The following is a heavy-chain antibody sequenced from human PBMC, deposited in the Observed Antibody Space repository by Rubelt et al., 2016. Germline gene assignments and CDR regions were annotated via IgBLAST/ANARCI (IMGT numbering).Heavy chain of an antibody. CDR3: ARVADYYYYGMDV. J-gene: IGHJ6*02. V-gene: IGHV4-59*01. Sequence: QVQLQESGPGLVKPSETLSLTCTVSGGSISSYYWSWIRQPPGKGLEWIGYIYYSGSANYNPSLKSRVTTSVDTSKNQFSRKLSSVTAADTAVYYCARVADYYYYGMDVWGQGTTVTVSS. CDR1: GGSISSYY. CDR2: IYYSGSA. D-gene: IGHD6-13*01.